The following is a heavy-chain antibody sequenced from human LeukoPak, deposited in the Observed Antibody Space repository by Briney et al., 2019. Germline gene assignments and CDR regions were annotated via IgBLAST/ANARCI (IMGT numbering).Heavy chain of an antibody. CDR2: INPSGGST. CDR3: ARRVFRYCSSTSWPPCRMNNWFDP. D-gene: IGHD2-2*01. CDR1: GYTFTSYY. V-gene: IGHV1-46*01. J-gene: IGHJ5*02. Sequence: ASVKVSCKASGYTFTSYYMHWVRQAPGQGLEWMGIINPSGGSTSYAQKFQGRVTMTRDTSTSTVYMELSSVTAADTAVYYCARRVFRYCSSTSWPPCRMNNWFDPWGQGTLVTVSS.